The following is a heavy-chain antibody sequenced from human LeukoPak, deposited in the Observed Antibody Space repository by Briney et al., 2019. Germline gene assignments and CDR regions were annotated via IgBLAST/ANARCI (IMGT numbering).Heavy chain of an antibody. CDR2: ISGSGGST. CDR1: GFTFTNYA. CDR3: TKGVNSGSIDY. Sequence: GGSLRLSCSASGFTFTNYAMSWVRQASGKGLEWVSSISGSGGSTYYAASVRGRFTISRDNSKNTLSLQMNSLTGEDTALYYCTKGVNSGSIDYWGQGTLVTVSS. J-gene: IGHJ4*02. V-gene: IGHV3-23*01. D-gene: IGHD6-19*01.